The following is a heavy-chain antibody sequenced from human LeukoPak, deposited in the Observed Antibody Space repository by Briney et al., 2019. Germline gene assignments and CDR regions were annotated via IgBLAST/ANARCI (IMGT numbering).Heavy chain of an antibody. D-gene: IGHD2-21*01. CDR2: IYPDDSET. Sequence: GESLKISCKGSGYSFTNYWIGWVRQMPGKGLEWMGIIYPDDSETRYSPSFQGQVTISADKSISTAYLQWSSLKASDTAMYYCARHTRAIPFDYWGQGTLVTVSS. CDR1: GYSFTNYW. J-gene: IGHJ4*02. CDR3: ARHTRAIPFDY. V-gene: IGHV5-51*01.